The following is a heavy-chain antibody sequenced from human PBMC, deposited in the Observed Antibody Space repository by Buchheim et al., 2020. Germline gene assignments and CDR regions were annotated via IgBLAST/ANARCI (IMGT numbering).Heavy chain of an antibody. D-gene: IGHD1-26*01. CDR3: AKPHNSGSYPNLVPLDY. Sequence: EVQLLESGGGLVQSGGSLRLSCAASGFTFSSYAMNWVRQAPGKGLEWVSTISGSGGSTYYAGSVKGRFTISRDNSKNTLYLQMNRRRAEDTAVYYCAKPHNSGSYPNLVPLDYWGQGTL. CDR2: ISGSGGST. V-gene: IGHV3-23*01. CDR1: GFTFSSYA. J-gene: IGHJ4*02.